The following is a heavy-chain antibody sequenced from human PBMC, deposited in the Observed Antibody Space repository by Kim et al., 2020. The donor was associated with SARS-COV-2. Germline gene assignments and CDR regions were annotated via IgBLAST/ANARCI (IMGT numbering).Heavy chain of an antibody. Sequence: GGSLRLSCAASGFTFSSYWMSWVRQAPGKGLEWVANIKQDGSEKYYVDSVKGRFTISRDNAKNSLYLQMNSLRAEDTAVYYCAGVAGQQQLVPNDYWGQGTLVTVSS. D-gene: IGHD6-13*01. CDR3: AGVAGQQQLVPNDY. CDR2: IKQDGSEK. J-gene: IGHJ4*02. CDR1: GFTFSSYW. V-gene: IGHV3-7*01.